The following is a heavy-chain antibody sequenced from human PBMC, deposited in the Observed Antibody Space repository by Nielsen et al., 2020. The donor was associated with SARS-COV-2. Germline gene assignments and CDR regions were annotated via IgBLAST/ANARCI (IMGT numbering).Heavy chain of an antibody. V-gene: IGHV3-11*04. CDR2: ISSSGSTI. J-gene: IGHJ6*02. Sequence: WIRQPPGKGLEWVSYISSSGSTIYYADSVKGRFTTSRDNAKNSLYLQMNSLRAEDTAVYYCARDSSGWYALTTYYYYGMDVWGQGTTVTVSS. D-gene: IGHD6-19*01. CDR3: ARDSSGWYALTTYYYYGMDV.